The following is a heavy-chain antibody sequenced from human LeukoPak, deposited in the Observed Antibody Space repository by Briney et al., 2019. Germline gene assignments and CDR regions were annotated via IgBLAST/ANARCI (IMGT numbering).Heavy chain of an antibody. Sequence: SETLSLTCTVSGGSISGWYWSWIRQPPEKGLEWIGYIYGSGYTNYNPSLKSRVTMSIDTSKNHFSLKLTSVTAADTATYYCARETSLAGFASGLGFNYWGQGILVTVSS. V-gene: IGHV4-59*01. CDR1: GGSISGWY. D-gene: IGHD6-19*01. CDR2: IYGSGYT. J-gene: IGHJ4*02. CDR3: ARETSLAGFASGLGFNY.